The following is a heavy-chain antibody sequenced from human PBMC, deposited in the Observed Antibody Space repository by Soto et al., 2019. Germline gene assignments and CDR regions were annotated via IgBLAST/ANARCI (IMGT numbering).Heavy chain of an antibody. D-gene: IGHD1-1*01. J-gene: IGHJ4*02. Sequence: QVQLVQSRAEVKKPGASVKVSCKASGYTFTSYDINWVRQATGQGLEWMGWMNPNSGNTGYAQKFQGRVTVTRNTSISTAYMELSSLRSEDTAVYYCAKGPTWAGNVDYWGQGTRVTVSS. CDR2: MNPNSGNT. V-gene: IGHV1-8*01. CDR1: GYTFTSYD. CDR3: AKGPTWAGNVDY.